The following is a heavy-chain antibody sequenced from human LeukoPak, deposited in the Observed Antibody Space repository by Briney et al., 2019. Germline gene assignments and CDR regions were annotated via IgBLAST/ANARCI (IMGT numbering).Heavy chain of an antibody. V-gene: IGHV3-74*01. J-gene: IGHJ4*02. D-gene: IGHD6-13*01. Sequence: PGGSLRLSCAASGFTFSSYWMHWVRQVPGKGLVWVSRINSDGSSTTYADSVKGRFTISRDNAKNTMYLQMNSLRAEDTAVYYCARVAYGSSWYVDYWGQGTLVTVSS. CDR2: INSDGSST. CDR1: GFTFSSYW. CDR3: ARVAYGSSWYVDY.